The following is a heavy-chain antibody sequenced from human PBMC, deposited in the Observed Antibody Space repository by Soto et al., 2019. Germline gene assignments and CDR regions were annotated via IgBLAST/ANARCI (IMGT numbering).Heavy chain of an antibody. CDR2: IYSSGST. D-gene: IGHD4-17*01. V-gene: IGHV4-39*01. Sequence: QLQLQESGPGLVKPSETLSLTCTVSGGSISSSSYYWAWIRQPPGKGLEWIGSIYSSGSTYSNPSLKSRVTISVDTSKNRFSLKLSSVTAADTAVYYCARHDYGDYEFDYWGQGTLVTVSS. CDR3: ARHDYGDYEFDY. CDR1: GGSISSSSYY. J-gene: IGHJ4*02.